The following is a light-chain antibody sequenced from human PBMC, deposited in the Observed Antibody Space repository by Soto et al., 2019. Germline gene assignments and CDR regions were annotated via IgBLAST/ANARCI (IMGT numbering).Light chain of an antibody. CDR2: RAS. J-gene: IGKJ5*01. V-gene: IGKV3-15*01. CDR1: QSITNN. Sequence: EIVLTQSPATLSVPPGERATLSCRASQSITNNLAWYQHKPGQAPRLLIYRASARASGIPARFSGSGSETDFTLTISSLQSEDSAVYYCQQYHNWPPITFGQGTRLEIK. CDR3: QQYHNWPPIT.